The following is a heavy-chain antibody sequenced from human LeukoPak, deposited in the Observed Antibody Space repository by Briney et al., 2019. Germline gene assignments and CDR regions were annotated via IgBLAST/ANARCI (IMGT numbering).Heavy chain of an antibody. Sequence: GASVKVSCKASVYTFTSYGIGWLRQAPGQGLEGMGWISAYNGNTQYAQKHQRRVPMQTDSSTSPAYMKLRRLRSDDTAVYYCARPFPPYYQGSGSYYNVWGQGTLVTVSS. J-gene: IGHJ4*02. CDR2: ISAYNGNT. CDR3: ARPFPPYYQGSGSYYNV. V-gene: IGHV1-18*01. CDR1: VYTFTSYG. D-gene: IGHD3-10*01.